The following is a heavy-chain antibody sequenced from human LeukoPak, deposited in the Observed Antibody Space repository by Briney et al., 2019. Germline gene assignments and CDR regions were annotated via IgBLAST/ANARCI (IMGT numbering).Heavy chain of an antibody. CDR3: ARLYYYGSGSYFYFDY. J-gene: IGHJ4*02. D-gene: IGHD3-10*01. V-gene: IGHV2-5*02. CDR2: IYWDHDK. CDR1: GFSLSTSGVG. Sequence: ESGPTLVKPTQTLTLTCTFSGFSLSTSGVGVGWIRQPPGKALEWLALIYWDHDKRYSPSLKTRLTITEDTSQNQVVLTMTNMDPVDTATYYCARLYYYGSGSYFYFDYWGQGTLVTVSS.